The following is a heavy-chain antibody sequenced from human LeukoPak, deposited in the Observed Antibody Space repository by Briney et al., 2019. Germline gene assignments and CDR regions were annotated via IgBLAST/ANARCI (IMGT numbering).Heavy chain of an antibody. V-gene: IGHV1-2*02. CDR1: GYTFTGYY. D-gene: IGHD3-22*01. Sequence: ALVKVSCKASGYTFTGYYMHWVRQAPGQGLEWMGWINPNSGGTNYVQKFQGRVTMTRDTSINTAYMELSRLRSDDTAVYYCARGLIYYYGSTGYPKYYFDYWGQGTLVTVSS. CDR2: INPNSGGT. J-gene: IGHJ4*01. CDR3: ARGLIYYYGSTGYPKYYFDY.